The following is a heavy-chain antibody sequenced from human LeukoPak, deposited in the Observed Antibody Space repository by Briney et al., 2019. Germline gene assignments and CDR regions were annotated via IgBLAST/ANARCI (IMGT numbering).Heavy chain of an antibody. D-gene: IGHD3-10*01. V-gene: IGHV4-39*07. CDR3: ARGDDRLASPTSYGSGSFDN. Sequence: SETLSLTCTVSGGSISSSSYYWGWIRQPPGKGLEWIGSIYYSGSTYYNPSLKSRVTISVDTSKNQFSLKLSSVTAADTAVYYCARGDDRLASPTSYGSGSFDNWGQGTLVTVSS. J-gene: IGHJ4*02. CDR2: IYYSGST. CDR1: GGSISSSSYY.